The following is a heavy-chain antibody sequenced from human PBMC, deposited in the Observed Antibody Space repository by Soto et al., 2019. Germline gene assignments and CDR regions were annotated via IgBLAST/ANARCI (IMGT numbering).Heavy chain of an antibody. Sequence: QVQLVQSGAEVKKPGASVKVSCKASGYTFTSYGISWVRQAPGQGLEWMGWISAYNGNTNYAQKLQGRVTMTTDTSTSTAYMEPRSLRSDDTAVYYCARARGGGWFGEPTGWFDPWGQGTLVTVSS. CDR1: GYTFTSYG. V-gene: IGHV1-18*01. CDR2: ISAYNGNT. J-gene: IGHJ5*02. D-gene: IGHD3-10*01. CDR3: ARARGGGWFGEPTGWFDP.